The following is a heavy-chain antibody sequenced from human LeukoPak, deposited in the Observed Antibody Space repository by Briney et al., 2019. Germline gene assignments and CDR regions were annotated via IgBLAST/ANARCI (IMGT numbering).Heavy chain of an antibody. D-gene: IGHD6-13*01. CDR2: ISGSGGST. CDR3: ARGGSSWSGYFQH. CDR1: GFTFSSYA. V-gene: IGHV3-23*01. Sequence: QPGGSLRLSCAASGFTFSSYAMSWVRQAPGKGLEWVSAISGSGGSTYYADSVKGRFTISRDNAKNTLYLQMNSLRAEDTAVYYCARGGSSWSGYFQHWGQGTLVTVSS. J-gene: IGHJ1*01.